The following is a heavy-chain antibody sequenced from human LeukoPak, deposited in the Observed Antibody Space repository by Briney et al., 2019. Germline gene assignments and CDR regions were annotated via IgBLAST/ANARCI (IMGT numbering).Heavy chain of an antibody. CDR2: ISAYNGNT. CDR3: ARENWYYDILTGYYRGAFDI. Sequence: ASVKVSCKASGYTFTSYGISWVRQAPGQGLEWMGWISAYNGNTNYAQKLQGRVTMTTDTSTSTAYMELRSLRSEDTAVYYCARENWYYDILTGYYRGAFDIWGQGTMVTVSS. CDR1: GYTFTSYG. V-gene: IGHV1-18*01. J-gene: IGHJ3*02. D-gene: IGHD3-9*01.